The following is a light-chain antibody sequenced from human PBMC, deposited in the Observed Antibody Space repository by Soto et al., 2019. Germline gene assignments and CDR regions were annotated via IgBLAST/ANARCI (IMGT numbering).Light chain of an antibody. CDR3: SSYTSSSTLEGYV. Sequence: QSALTQPASVSGSPGQSITSSCTGTSSDVGGYNYVSWYQQHPGKAPKLMIYEVSNRPSGVSSRFSGSKSGNTASLTISGLQAEDEADYYCSSYTSSSTLEGYVFGTGTKLTVL. CDR2: EVS. V-gene: IGLV2-14*01. J-gene: IGLJ1*01. CDR1: SSDVGGYNY.